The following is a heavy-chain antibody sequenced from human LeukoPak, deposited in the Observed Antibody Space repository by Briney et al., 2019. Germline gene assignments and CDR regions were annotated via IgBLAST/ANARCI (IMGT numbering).Heavy chain of an antibody. V-gene: IGHV3-23*01. CDR1: GFTFSSYA. CDR2: ISGSGGST. D-gene: IGHD3-22*01. CDR3: AKGISYDSSAYYFDY. J-gene: IGHJ4*02. Sequence: GGSLRLSCAASGFTFSSYAMSWVRQAPGKGLEWVSAISGSGGSTYYADSVKGRFTISRDNSKNTLYLQMNSLRAEDTAVYYCAKGISYDSSAYYFDYWGQGTLVTVSS.